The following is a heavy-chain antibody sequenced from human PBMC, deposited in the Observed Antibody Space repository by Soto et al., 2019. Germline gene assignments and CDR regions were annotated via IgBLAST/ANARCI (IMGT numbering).Heavy chain of an antibody. V-gene: IGHV4-39*01. J-gene: IGHJ5*02. CDR3: ARHGVPSSDSRWFDP. Sequence: SETLPLTCTVSGGSIFSSSYYWDWIRQPPGKGLEWIGSIYYSGNTYYNPSLESRVTISVDTSKSQFSLKLSSVTAADTAVYYCARHGVPSSDSRWFDPWGQGTLVTVSS. D-gene: IGHD2-21*02. CDR2: IYYSGNT. CDR1: GGSIFSSSYY.